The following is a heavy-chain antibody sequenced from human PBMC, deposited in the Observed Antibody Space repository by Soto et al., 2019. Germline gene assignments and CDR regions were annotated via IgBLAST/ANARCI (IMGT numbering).Heavy chain of an antibody. Sequence: QVHLQESGPGLVKPSETLSLTCTVSGGSISSHYWGWIRLPAGKGLEWIGRVYTTGGTDYNPSLKEPSTLPINKSKKKFSLKASSGTAPDPGPYFCRREVTWGTYQKFDYWGQGALVTVSS. CDR2: VYTTGGT. CDR3: RREVTWGTYQKFDY. J-gene: IGHJ4*02. D-gene: IGHD3-10*01. CDR1: GGSISSHY. V-gene: IGHV4-4*07.